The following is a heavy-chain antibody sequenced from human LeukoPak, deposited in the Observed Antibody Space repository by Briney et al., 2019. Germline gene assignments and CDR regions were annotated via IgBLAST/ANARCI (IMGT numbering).Heavy chain of an antibody. Sequence: GESLKISCKGSGYSFTSYWIGWVRQMPGKGLEWMEIIYPGDSDTRYSPSFQGQVTISADKSISTAYLQWSSLKASDTAMYYCARQVAAAGLDTPGWFDPWGQGTLVTVSS. V-gene: IGHV5-51*01. J-gene: IGHJ5*02. D-gene: IGHD6-13*01. CDR1: GYSFTSYW. CDR2: IYPGDSDT. CDR3: ARQVAAAGLDTPGWFDP.